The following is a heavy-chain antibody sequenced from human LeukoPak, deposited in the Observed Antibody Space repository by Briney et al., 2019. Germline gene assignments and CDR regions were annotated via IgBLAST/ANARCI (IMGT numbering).Heavy chain of an antibody. Sequence: PGGSLRLSCAVSGFGLNNYAMTWVRQAPGKGLEWVSLISGSGGTTDYADSVKGRFTISRDNSKYTLYLQMNSLRAEDTAVYYCENCGYRAYWVTRSCQNWFDPWGQGTLVTVSS. V-gene: IGHV3-23*01. CDR1: GFGLNNYA. D-gene: IGHD5-18*01. CDR3: ENCGYRAYWVTRSCQNWFDP. J-gene: IGHJ5*02. CDR2: ISGSGGTT.